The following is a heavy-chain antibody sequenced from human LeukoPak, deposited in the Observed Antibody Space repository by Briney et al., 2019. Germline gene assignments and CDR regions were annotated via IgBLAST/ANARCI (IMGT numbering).Heavy chain of an antibody. J-gene: IGHJ4*02. CDR3: ARASYCSGGSCYSDY. CDR1: GYTFTNYS. D-gene: IGHD2-15*01. Sequence: ASVKVSCKASGYTFTNYSISWVRQAPGQGLEWMGWISAYNGNTIYAQKVKGRVTMTTDTSTSTAYMELRSLESDDTAVYYCARASYCSGGSCYSDYWGQGTLVTVSS. CDR2: ISAYNGNT. V-gene: IGHV1-18*01.